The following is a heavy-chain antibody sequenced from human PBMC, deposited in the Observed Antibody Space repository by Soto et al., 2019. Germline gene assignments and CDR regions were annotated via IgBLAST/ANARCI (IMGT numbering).Heavy chain of an antibody. J-gene: IGHJ4*02. CDR2: IIPILGIA. Sequence: SVKVSCKASGGTFSIYTISWVRQAPGQGLEWMGRIIPILGIANYAQKFQGRVTITADKSTSTAYMELSSLRSEDTAVYYCAGTARYCSGGSCYGYWGQGSLVTVSS. V-gene: IGHV1-69*02. CDR3: AGTARYCSGGSCYGY. D-gene: IGHD2-15*01. CDR1: GGTFSIYT.